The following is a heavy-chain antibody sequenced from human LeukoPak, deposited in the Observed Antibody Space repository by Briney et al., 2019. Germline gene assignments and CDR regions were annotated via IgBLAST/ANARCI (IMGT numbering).Heavy chain of an antibody. V-gene: IGHV4-38-2*02. D-gene: IGHD2-2*01. Sequence: SETLSLTCTVSGYSISSGYYWGWIRQPPGKGLEWIGSIYHSGSTYYNPSLKSRVTISVDTSKNQFSLKLSSVTAADTAVYYCARSAYQYYFDYWGQGTLVTVSS. CDR1: GYSISSGYY. CDR2: IYHSGST. CDR3: ARSAYQYYFDY. J-gene: IGHJ4*02.